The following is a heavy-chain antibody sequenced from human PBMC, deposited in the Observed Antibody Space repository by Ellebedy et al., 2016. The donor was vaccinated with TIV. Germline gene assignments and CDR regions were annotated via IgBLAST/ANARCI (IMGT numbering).Heavy chain of an antibody. V-gene: IGHV4-39*01. CDR2: IYYSGST. D-gene: IGHD2-2*03. CDR1: GGSISSSSYY. J-gene: IGHJ6*02. Sequence: SETLSLTXTVSGGSISSSSYYWGWIRQPPGKGLEWIGSIYYSGSTYYNPSLKSRVTISVDTSKNQFSLKLSSVTAADTAVYYCARHGSYGMDVWGQGTTVTVSS. CDR3: ARHGSYGMDV.